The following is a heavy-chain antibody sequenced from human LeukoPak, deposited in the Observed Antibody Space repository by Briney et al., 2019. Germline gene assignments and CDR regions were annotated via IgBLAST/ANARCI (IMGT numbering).Heavy chain of an antibody. CDR2: ISSSSNYI. Sequence: GGSLRLSCGASGFTFSYYSMNWVRQAPGKGLEWVSSISSSSNYIYYAESVKGRFTISRDNAKNSLYLQMNSLRAEDTAVYYCARDSSNYYYDSSGYRFGYWGPGTLVTVSS. J-gene: IGHJ4*02. CDR3: ARDSSNYYYDSSGYRFGY. D-gene: IGHD3-22*01. CDR1: GFTFSYYS. V-gene: IGHV3-21*01.